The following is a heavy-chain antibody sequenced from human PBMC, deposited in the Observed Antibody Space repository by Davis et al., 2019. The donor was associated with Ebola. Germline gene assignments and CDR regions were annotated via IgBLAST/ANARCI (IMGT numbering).Heavy chain of an antibody. CDR3: TTNTVTTEH. Sequence: GGSLRLSCAASGFTVSSNYMSWVRQAPGKGLEWVSVIYSAGSTYYADSVKGRFTISRDNSKNTLYLQMNSLKTEDTAVYYCTTNTVTTEHWGQGTLVTVSS. CDR2: IYSAGST. CDR1: GFTVSSNY. V-gene: IGHV3-66*01. J-gene: IGHJ4*02. D-gene: IGHD4-17*01.